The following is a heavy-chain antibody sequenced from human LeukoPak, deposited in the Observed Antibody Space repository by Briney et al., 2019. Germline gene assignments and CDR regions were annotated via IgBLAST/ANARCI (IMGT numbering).Heavy chain of an antibody. V-gene: IGHV1-46*01. J-gene: IGHJ4*02. Sequence: GASVKVSCKASGYTFTSYYMHWVRQAPGQGLEWMGIINPSGGNTNYAQKFQGRVTMTRDMSTSTVYMELSSLRSEDTAVYYCARGARIWLQFKTSAGFDYWGQGTLLTVSS. CDR2: INPSGGNT. D-gene: IGHD5-24*01. CDR3: ARGARIWLQFKTSAGFDY. CDR1: GYTFTSYY.